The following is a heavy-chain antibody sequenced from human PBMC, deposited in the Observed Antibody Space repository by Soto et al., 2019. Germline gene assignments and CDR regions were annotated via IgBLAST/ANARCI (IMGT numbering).Heavy chain of an antibody. CDR1: GFTFSSYA. V-gene: IGHV3-23*01. D-gene: IGHD6-19*01. CDR3: AKEHAYSSGWDEFDY. CDR2: ISGSGIST. Sequence: EVQLLESGGGLVQPGGSLRLSCAASGFTFSSYAMSWVRQAPGKGLEWVSAISGSGISTYYADSVKGRFTISRDNSKNTLYLQKNRLRAEDTAVYYCAKEHAYSSGWDEFDYWGKGTLVTVSS. J-gene: IGHJ4*02.